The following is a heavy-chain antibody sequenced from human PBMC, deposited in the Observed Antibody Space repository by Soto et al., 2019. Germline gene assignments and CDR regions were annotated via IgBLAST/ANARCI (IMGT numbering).Heavy chain of an antibody. CDR3: ARGRNYYGSGSPYYYYYYMDV. J-gene: IGHJ6*03. CDR1: GFAVSSNY. CDR2: IYSGGST. Sequence: GGSLRLSCAASGFAVSSNYMSWVRQAPGKGLEWVSVIYSGGSTYYADSVKGRFTISRHNSKNTLYLQMNSLRAEDTAVYYCARGRNYYGSGSPYYYYYYMDVWGKGTTVTVSS. V-gene: IGHV3-53*04. D-gene: IGHD3-10*01.